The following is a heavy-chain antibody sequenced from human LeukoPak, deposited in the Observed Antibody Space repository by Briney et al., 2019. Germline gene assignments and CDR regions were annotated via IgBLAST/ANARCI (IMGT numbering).Heavy chain of an antibody. CDR3: AGFSGYSYGYREDYFDY. CDR1: GYSFTAYY. J-gene: IGHJ4*02. Sequence: GASVKVSCKASGYSFTAYYVHWVRQAPGQGLEWMGWINPNSGGTDYAQKFKGRVTMTRDTSISTAYMELSRLRSDDTAVYYCAGFSGYSYGYREDYFDYWGQGTLVTVSS. V-gene: IGHV1-2*02. CDR2: INPNSGGT. D-gene: IGHD5-18*01.